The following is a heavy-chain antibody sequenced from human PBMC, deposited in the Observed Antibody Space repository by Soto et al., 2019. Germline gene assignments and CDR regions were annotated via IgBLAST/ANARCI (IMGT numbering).Heavy chain of an antibody. CDR1: GFSLSTSGMC. CDR2: IDWDDDK. V-gene: IGHV2-70*01. D-gene: IGHD3-3*01. J-gene: IGHJ6*02. Sequence: SGPTLVNPTQTLTLTCTFSGFSLSTSGMCVSWIRQPPGKALEWLALIDWDDDKYYSTSLKTRLTISKDTSKNQVVLTMTNMDPVDTATYYCARIPRITIFGHSHRYYYGMDVWGQGTTVTVSS. CDR3: ARIPRITIFGHSHRYYYGMDV.